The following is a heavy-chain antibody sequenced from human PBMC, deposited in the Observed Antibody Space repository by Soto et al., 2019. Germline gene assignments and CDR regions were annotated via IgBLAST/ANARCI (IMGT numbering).Heavy chain of an antibody. Sequence: ALVEVSCKASGYTFTSYGITWVRQAPGQGLEWMGWISAYNGNTNYAQKLQGRVTMTTDTSTNTADMELRSLRSDDTAVYYCARERRPMTTVTTIPYYYYYGMDVWGQGTTVTVS. CDR1: GYTFTSYG. D-gene: IGHD4-17*01. CDR2: ISAYNGNT. CDR3: ARERRPMTTVTTIPYYYYYGMDV. J-gene: IGHJ6*02. V-gene: IGHV1-18*01.